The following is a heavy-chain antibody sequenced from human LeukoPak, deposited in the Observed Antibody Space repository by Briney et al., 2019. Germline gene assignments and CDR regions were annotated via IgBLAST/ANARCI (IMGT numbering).Heavy chain of an antibody. CDR3: ARDGLAAATLHWCFDL. J-gene: IGHJ2*01. CDR2: ISSSSSYI. CDR1: GFTFSSYS. Sequence: GGSLRLSSAASGFTFSSYSMNWVRQAPGKGLEWVSSISSSSSYIYYADSVKGRFTISRDNARNSLYLQMNSLRAEDTAVYYCARDGLAAATLHWCFDLWGRGTLVTVSS. D-gene: IGHD2-15*01. V-gene: IGHV3-21*01.